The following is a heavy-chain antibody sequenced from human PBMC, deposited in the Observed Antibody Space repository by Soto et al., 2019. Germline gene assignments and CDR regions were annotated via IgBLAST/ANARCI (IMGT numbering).Heavy chain of an antibody. J-gene: IGHJ4*02. V-gene: IGHV3-73*01. CDR3: APFYDSSGYLPPVRY. Sequence: GGSLRLSCAASGFTFSGSAMHWVRQASGKGLEWVGRIRSKANSYATTYAASVKGRFTISRDDSKNTAYLQMNSLKTEDTAVYYCAPFYDSSGYLPPVRYWGQGTLVTVSS. D-gene: IGHD3-22*01. CDR1: GFTFSGSA. CDR2: IRSKANSYAT.